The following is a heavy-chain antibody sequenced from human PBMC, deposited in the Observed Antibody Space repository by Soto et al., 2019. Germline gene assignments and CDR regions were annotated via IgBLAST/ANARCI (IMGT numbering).Heavy chain of an antibody. D-gene: IGHD6-19*01. CDR2: ISPYIGKT. V-gene: IGHV1-18*01. CDR3: ARCYCSVGSCFTCWHFDL. Sequence: QGQLVQSGAEVRKPGASVKVSCQASGYIFNNYGLSWVRQVPGQGLEWVGWISPYIGKTDYAQKFRDRVTMTEDPSTNTAYMELRSLTSDDSAFYYCARCYCSVGSCFTCWHFDLWGRGTLVTVSS. J-gene: IGHJ2*01. CDR1: GYIFNNYG.